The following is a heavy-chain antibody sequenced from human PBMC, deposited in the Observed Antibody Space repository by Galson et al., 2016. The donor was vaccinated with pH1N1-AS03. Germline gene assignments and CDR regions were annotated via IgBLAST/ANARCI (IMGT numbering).Heavy chain of an antibody. CDR3: ARDLKWGFGGGLTYGMDV. D-gene: IGHD5-12*01. CDR1: GFTFRIHE. CDR2: ISDGGGAR. V-gene: IGHV3-48*03. J-gene: IGHJ6*02. Sequence: SLRLSCAAFGFTFRIHEMNWVRQAPGKGLEWVAYISDGGGARYHADSVKGRFTISRDNDRKSLYLQMNSLRVEDTAIYYCARDLKWGFGGGLTYGMDVWGQGTTVTVSS.